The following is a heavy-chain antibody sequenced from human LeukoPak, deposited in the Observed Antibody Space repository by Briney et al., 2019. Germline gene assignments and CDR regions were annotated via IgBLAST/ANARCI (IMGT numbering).Heavy chain of an antibody. J-gene: IGHJ4*02. CDR2: IIPIFGTA. CDR3: ARGSRDGYNLDY. V-gene: IGHV1-69*01. D-gene: IGHD5-24*01. CDR1: GGTFSSYA. Sequence: SVKVSCKASGGTFSSYAISWVRQAPGQGLEWMGGIIPIFGTANYAQKFQGRVTITADEPTSTAYMELSSLRSEDTAVYYCARGSRDGYNLDYWGQGTLVTVSS.